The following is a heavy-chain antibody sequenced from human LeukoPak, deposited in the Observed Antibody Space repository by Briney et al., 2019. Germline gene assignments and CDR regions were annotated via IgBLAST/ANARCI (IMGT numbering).Heavy chain of an antibody. V-gene: IGHV3-74*01. D-gene: IGHD3-22*01. Sequence: GGSLRLSCAASGFTFSSYWMHWVRQGPGKGLVWVAHINDDGTTTGYAEFAKGRFTISRDNAKNTLYLQISSLRAEDTALYYCTRGGFYYDSSGYFPHFFDSWGQGTLVTVSS. CDR2: INDDGTTT. J-gene: IGHJ4*02. CDR3: TRGGFYYDSSGYFPHFFDS. CDR1: GFTFSSYW.